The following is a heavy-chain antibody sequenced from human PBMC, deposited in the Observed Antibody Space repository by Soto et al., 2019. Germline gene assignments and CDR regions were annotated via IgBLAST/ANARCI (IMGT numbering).Heavy chain of an antibody. V-gene: IGHV3-49*03. J-gene: IGHJ6*02. CDR1: GFTFGDYA. CDR3: TRDRWELLSVSGHYYYYGMDV. CDR2: IRSKAYGGTT. D-gene: IGHD1-26*01. Sequence: GGSLRLSCTASGFTFGDYAMSWFRQAPGKGLEWVGFIRSKAYGGTTEYAASVKGRFTISRDDSKSIAYLQMNSLKTEDTAVYYCTRDRWELLSVSGHYYYYGMDVWGQGTTVTVSS.